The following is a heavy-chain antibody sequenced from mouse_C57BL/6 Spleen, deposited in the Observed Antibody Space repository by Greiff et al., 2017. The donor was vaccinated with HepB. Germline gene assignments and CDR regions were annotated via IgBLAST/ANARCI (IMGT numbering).Heavy chain of an antibody. CDR3: ATTVVAYYFDY. Sequence: QVQLQQPGAELVKPGASVKLSCKASGYTFTSYWMHWVKQRPGQGLEWIGMIHPNSGSTNYNEKFKSKATLTVAKSSSTAYMQLSSLTSEDSAVYYCATTVVAYYFDYWGQGTTLTVSS. D-gene: IGHD1-1*01. V-gene: IGHV1-64*01. CDR1: GYTFTSYW. CDR2: IHPNSGST. J-gene: IGHJ2*01.